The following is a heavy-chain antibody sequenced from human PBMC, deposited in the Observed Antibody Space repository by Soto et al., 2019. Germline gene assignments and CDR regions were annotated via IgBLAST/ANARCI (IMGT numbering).Heavy chain of an antibody. J-gene: IGHJ4*02. V-gene: IGHV4-61*01. CDR1: GGSVSSGSYY. CDR2: IYYSGST. Sequence: SETLSLTCTVSGGSVSSGSYYWSWIRQPPGKGLEWIGYIYYSGSTNYNPSLKSRVTISVDTSKNQFSLKLSSVTAADTAVYYCARDSASNYYDSSGYIYYFDYWGQGTLVTVSS. CDR3: ARDSASNYYDSSGYIYYFDY. D-gene: IGHD3-22*01.